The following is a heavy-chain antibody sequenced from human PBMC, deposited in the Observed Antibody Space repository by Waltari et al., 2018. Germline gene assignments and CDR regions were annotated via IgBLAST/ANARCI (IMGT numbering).Heavy chain of an antibody. D-gene: IGHD3-3*01. CDR1: GFTLSGTW. Sequence: EVQLVESGGGLVQPGGSLRISCAAAGFTLSGTWLHWVCQGRGKELVWVARISGDGSTINYADSVKGRFTISRDTAKNTLYLQMNSLRAEDTAVYYCARGADLRGQGILVTVSS. J-gene: IGHJ4*02. V-gene: IGHV3-74*01. CDR2: ISGDGSTI. CDR3: ARGADL.